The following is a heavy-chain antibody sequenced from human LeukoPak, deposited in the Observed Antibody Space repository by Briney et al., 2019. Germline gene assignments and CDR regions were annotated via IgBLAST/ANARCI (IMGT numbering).Heavy chain of an antibody. CDR3: ARDLVTVTKGFDI. V-gene: IGHV4-59*11. J-gene: IGHJ3*02. D-gene: IGHD4-17*01. Sequence: SETLSLTCAVSADSFSSHYWTWIRQPPGKGVGWIGYISYIGSTNYKPSLKSRVTISTATYKNQFSLTLSSVTAADTAVYYCARDLVTVTKGFDIWGQGTMVTVSS. CDR2: ISYIGST. CDR1: ADSFSSHY.